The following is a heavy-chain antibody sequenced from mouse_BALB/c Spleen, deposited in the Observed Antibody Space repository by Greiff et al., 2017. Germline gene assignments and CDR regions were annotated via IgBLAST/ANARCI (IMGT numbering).Heavy chain of an antibody. V-gene: IGHV1-7*01. CDR1: GYTFTSYW. CDR3: ANWDWFAY. Sequence: VQLQQSGAELAKPGASVKMSCKASGYTFTSYWMHWVNQRPGQGLEWIGYINPSTGYTEYNQKFKDKATLTADKSSSTAYMQLSSLTSEDSAVYYCANWDWFAYWGQGTLVTVSA. D-gene: IGHD4-1*01. CDR2: INPSTGYT. J-gene: IGHJ3*01.